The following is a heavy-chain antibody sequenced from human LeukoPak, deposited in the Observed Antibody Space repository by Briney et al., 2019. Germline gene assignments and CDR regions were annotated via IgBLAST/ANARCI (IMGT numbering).Heavy chain of an antibody. Sequence: GGSLRLSCGASGLTFSTYSMNWVRQAPGKGLEWVSYISSDSGTIYYADSVKGRFTISRDNAKNSLYLQVNSLRAEDTAVYYCARAAQPGFDPWGQGTLVTVSS. CDR1: GLTFSTYS. J-gene: IGHJ5*02. CDR3: ARAAQPGFDP. D-gene: IGHD1-14*01. CDR2: ISSDSGTI. V-gene: IGHV3-48*01.